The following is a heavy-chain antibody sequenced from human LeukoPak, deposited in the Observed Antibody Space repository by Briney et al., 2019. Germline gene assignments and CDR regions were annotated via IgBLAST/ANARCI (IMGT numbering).Heavy chain of an antibody. J-gene: IGHJ1*01. Sequence: ASVTVSCKASGYTFTGYYMHWVRQAPGQGLEWMGWINPNSGGTNYAQKFQGRVTMTRDTSISTAYMEPSRLRSDDTAVYYCASEPHDYYDSSGYYYEYFQHWGQGTLVTVSS. V-gene: IGHV1-2*02. CDR3: ASEPHDYYDSSGYYYEYFQH. CDR1: GYTFTGYY. D-gene: IGHD3-22*01. CDR2: INPNSGGT.